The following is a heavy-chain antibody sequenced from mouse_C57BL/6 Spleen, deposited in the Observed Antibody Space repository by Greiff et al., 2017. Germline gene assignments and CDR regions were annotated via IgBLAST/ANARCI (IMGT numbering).Heavy chain of an antibody. Sequence: QVQLQQSGAELVRPGSSVKLSCKASGYTFTSYWMHWVKQRPIQGLEWIGNIDPSDSETHYNQKFKDKATLTVDKSSSTAYMQLSSLTSEDSAVYYCARGYYSNSRYYAMDYWGQGTSVTVSS. CDR1: GYTFTSYW. CDR3: ARGYYSNSRYYAMDY. V-gene: IGHV1-52*01. J-gene: IGHJ4*01. D-gene: IGHD2-5*01. CDR2: IDPSDSET.